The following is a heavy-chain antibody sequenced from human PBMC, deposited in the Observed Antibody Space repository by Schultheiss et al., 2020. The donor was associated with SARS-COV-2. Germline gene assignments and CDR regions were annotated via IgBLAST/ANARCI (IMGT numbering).Heavy chain of an antibody. V-gene: IGHV1-2*02. Sequence: ASVKVSCKVSGYTLTELSMHWVRQAPGQGLEWMGWINPNSGGTNYAQKFQGRVTMTRDTSISTAYMELSRLRSDDTAVYYCARGLGYSSSSYWGQGTLVTVSS. CDR1: GYTLTELS. CDR3: ARGLGYSSSSY. CDR2: INPNSGGT. J-gene: IGHJ4*02. D-gene: IGHD6-6*01.